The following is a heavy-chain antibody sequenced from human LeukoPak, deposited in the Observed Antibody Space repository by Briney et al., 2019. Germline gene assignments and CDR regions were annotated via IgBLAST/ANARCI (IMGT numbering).Heavy chain of an antibody. CDR3: ARTMTYYDFWSGYQSCYFDY. J-gene: IGHJ4*02. CDR2: INHSGST. CDR1: GGSFSGYY. V-gene: IGHV4-34*01. Sequence: SETLSLTCAVYGGSFSGYYWSWIRQPPGKGREWIGEINHSGSTNYNPSLKSRVTISVDTSKNQFSLKLSSVTAADTAVYYCARTMTYYDFWSGYQSCYFDYWGQGTLVTVSS. D-gene: IGHD3-3*01.